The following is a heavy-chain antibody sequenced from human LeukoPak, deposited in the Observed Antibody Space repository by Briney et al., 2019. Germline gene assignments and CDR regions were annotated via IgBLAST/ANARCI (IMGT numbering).Heavy chain of an antibody. CDR1: GFTLSTYA. Sequence: GGSLRHSCAASGFTLSTYAMSWVRQTPGKGLEWVAATSSSDAGTYHADSVRGRFTISRDNSKNTLYLQMNSLRAEDAAVYFCAKAPVTSCRGAYCYPFDSWGQGTLVTVSS. D-gene: IGHD2-21*01. CDR3: AKAPVTSCRGAYCYPFDS. J-gene: IGHJ4*02. CDR2: TSSSDAGT. V-gene: IGHV3-23*01.